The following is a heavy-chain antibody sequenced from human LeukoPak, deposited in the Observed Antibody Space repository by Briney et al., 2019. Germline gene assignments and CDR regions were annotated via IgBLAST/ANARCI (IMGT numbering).Heavy chain of an antibody. CDR2: IYYTGST. CDR3: ARYGSGSYRQFDY. J-gene: IGHJ4*02. V-gene: IGHV4-59*01. D-gene: IGHD3-10*01. CDR1: GGSFSGYY. Sequence: SETLSLTCAVYGGSFSGYYWSWIRQPPGKGLEWIGYIYYTGSTNYNPSLKSRVTISVDTSKNQFSLKLNSVTAADTAVYYCARYGSGSYRQFDYWGQGTLVTVSS.